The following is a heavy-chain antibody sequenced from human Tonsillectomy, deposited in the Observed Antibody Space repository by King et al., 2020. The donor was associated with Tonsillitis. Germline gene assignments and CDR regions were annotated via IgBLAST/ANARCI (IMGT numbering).Heavy chain of an antibody. J-gene: IGHJ4*02. CDR3: ARQRISDY. Sequence: VQLVESGGGLVQPGGSLRLSCAASGFTFSSYWMTWVRQAPGRGLEWVANIKQDGSEKYYVDSVKGRLTISRDNAKTSLYLYRNILRAEDTAVYYCARQRISDYWGQGTLFTVSS. CDR2: IKQDGSEK. CDR1: GFTFSSYW. V-gene: IGHV3-7*03.